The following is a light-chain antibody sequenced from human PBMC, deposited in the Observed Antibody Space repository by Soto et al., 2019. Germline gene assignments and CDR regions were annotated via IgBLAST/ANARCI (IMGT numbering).Light chain of an antibody. CDR3: QQYGSSST. CDR1: QSVRTY. J-gene: IGKJ1*01. CDR2: DAS. Sequence: EIVLKQSPATLSLSPGERATLSCRASQSVRTYLAWYQQKPGQAPRLLIYDASTRATGVPARFSGSGSGTDFTLTISSLEPEDFAVYYCQQYGSSSTFGQGTKIDIK. V-gene: IGKV3-11*01.